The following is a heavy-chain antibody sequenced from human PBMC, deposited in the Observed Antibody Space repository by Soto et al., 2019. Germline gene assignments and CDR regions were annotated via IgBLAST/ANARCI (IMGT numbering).Heavy chain of an antibody. Sequence: HPGGSLRLSCAASGFTFDDYAMHWVRQAPGKGLEWVSGISWNSGSIGYADSVKGRFTISRDNAKNSLYLQMNSLRAEDTAVYYCAKDYVPTFYGDYGRVILYYFDYWGQGTLVTVSS. V-gene: IGHV3-9*01. CDR3: AKDYVPTFYGDYGRVILYYFDY. CDR1: GFTFDDYA. J-gene: IGHJ4*02. D-gene: IGHD4-17*01. CDR2: ISWNSGSI.